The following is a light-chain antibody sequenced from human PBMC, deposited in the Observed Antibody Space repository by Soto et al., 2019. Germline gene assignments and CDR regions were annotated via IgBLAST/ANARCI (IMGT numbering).Light chain of an antibody. V-gene: IGKV3-11*01. CDR2: DTS. Sequence: EIVLTQSPATLSLSPGERATLSCRASQSVSSYLAWYQQKAGQAPRLLIYDTSNRATVIPARFSGSGSGTDFTLTISSLEPEDVAVYYCQQRSNWPRGLYTFGQGTKLEI. CDR1: QSVSSY. J-gene: IGKJ2*01. CDR3: QQRSNWPRGLYT.